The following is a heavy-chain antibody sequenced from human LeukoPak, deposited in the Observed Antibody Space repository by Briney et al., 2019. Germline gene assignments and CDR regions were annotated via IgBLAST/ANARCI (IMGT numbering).Heavy chain of an antibody. CDR2: IFYTGIT. Sequence: SETLSLTCTVSGASISSHFWSWIRQPPGKGLEWIGYIFYTGITNYNPSLKSRVTISVDTSKNQFSLKMSSVTAADTAVYYCARDGYSRTSHFDHWGQGTLVTVSS. D-gene: IGHD1-26*01. J-gene: IGHJ4*02. CDR1: GASISSHF. CDR3: ARDGYSRTSHFDH. V-gene: IGHV4-59*11.